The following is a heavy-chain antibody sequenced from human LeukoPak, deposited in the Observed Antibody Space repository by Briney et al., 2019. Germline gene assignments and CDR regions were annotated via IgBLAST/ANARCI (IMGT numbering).Heavy chain of an antibody. V-gene: IGHV3-7*01. J-gene: IGHJ3*02. Sequence: GGSLRLSCAASGFTFSSYWMSWVRQAPGKGLEWVANIKQDGSEKYYVDSVKGRFTISRDNAKNSLYLQMNSLRAEDTAVYYCARDWYYYDFWSGYSGTQAFDIWGQGTMVTVSS. CDR1: GFTFSSYW. CDR2: IKQDGSEK. D-gene: IGHD3-3*01. CDR3: ARDWYYYDFWSGYSGTQAFDI.